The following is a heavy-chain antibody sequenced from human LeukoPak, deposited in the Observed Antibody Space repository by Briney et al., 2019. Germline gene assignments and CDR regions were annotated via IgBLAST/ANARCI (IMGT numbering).Heavy chain of an antibody. CDR2: IYTSGST. D-gene: IGHD3-22*01. V-gene: IGHV4-61*02. Sequence: SETLSLTCTVSGGSISSSSYYWSWIRQPAGKGLEWIGRIYTSGSTNYNPSLKSRVTMSVDTSKNQFSLKLSSVTAADTAVYYCAREGYYDSSGYYPDAFDIWGQGTMVTVSS. CDR3: AREGYYDSSGYYPDAFDI. J-gene: IGHJ3*02. CDR1: GGSISSSSYY.